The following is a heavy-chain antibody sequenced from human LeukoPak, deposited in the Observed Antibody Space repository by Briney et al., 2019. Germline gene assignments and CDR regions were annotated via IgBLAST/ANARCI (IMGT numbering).Heavy chain of an antibody. D-gene: IGHD6-13*01. Sequence: SETLSLTCTVSGGSISSSSYYWGWIRQPPGKGLEWIGSIYYSGSTYYNPSLKSRVTISVDTSKNQFSLKLSSVTAADTAVYYCARAVRGIDSSSWYPLSYYYHYYMDVWGKGTTVTVSS. CDR2: IYYSGST. J-gene: IGHJ6*03. CDR1: GGSISSSSYY. CDR3: ARAVRGIDSSSWYPLSYYYHYYMDV. V-gene: IGHV4-39*07.